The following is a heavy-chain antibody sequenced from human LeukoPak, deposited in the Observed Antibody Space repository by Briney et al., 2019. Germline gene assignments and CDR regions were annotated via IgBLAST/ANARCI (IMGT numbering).Heavy chain of an antibody. V-gene: IGHV6-1*01. CDR2: TYYRSKWYN. CDR1: GDSVSSNSAA. Sequence: SQTLSLTCAISGDSVSSNSAAWNWIRQSPSRGLEWLGRTYYRSKWYNDYAVSVKSRITINPDTSKNQFSLQLNSVTPEDTAVYYCASTSSSGWEDYYYYGMDVWGQGTTVTVSS. CDR3: ASTSSSGWEDYYYYGMDV. J-gene: IGHJ6*02. D-gene: IGHD6-19*01.